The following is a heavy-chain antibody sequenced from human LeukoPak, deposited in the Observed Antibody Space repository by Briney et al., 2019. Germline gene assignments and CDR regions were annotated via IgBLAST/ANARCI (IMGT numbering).Heavy chain of an antibody. J-gene: IGHJ3*02. V-gene: IGHV1-2*02. CDR2: INSNRGGT. Sequence: GASVKVSCKAPGYTFTNYYIHWVRQAPGQGLEWMGWINSNRGGTNYAQKFQGRVTMTRDTSISTAYMELRSVRSDDTAVYYCARDHGDDAFDIWGPGTMVTVSS. CDR3: ARDHGDDAFDI. D-gene: IGHD3-3*01. CDR1: GYTFTNYY.